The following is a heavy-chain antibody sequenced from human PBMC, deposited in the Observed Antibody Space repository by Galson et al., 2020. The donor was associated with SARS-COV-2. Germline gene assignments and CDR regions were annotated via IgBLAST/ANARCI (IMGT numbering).Heavy chain of an antibody. V-gene: IGHV3-21*01. J-gene: IGHJ6*03. Sequence: GGSLRLSCAASGFTFSSYSMNWVRQAPGKGLEWVSSISSSSSYIYYADSVKGRFTISRDNAKNSLYLQMNSLRAEDTAVYYCARDDVYYYDSSEYMDVWGKWTTVTVSS. CDR1: GFTFSSYS. D-gene: IGHD3-22*01. CDR3: ARDDVYYYDSSEYMDV. CDR2: ISSSSSYI.